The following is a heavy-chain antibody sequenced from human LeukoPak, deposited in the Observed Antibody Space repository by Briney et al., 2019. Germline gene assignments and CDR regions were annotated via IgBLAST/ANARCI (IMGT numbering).Heavy chain of an antibody. CDR3: ARDATLVVAVAATEYYFDY. CDR2: INHSGST. V-gene: IGHV4-34*01. J-gene: IGHJ4*02. Sequence: SETLSLTCAVYGGSFSGYYWSWIRQPPGKGLEWIGEINHSGSTNYNPSLKSRVTISVDTSKNQFSLKLSSVTAADTAVYYCARDATLVVAVAATEYYFDYWGQGTLVTVSS. D-gene: IGHD2-15*01. CDR1: GGSFSGYY.